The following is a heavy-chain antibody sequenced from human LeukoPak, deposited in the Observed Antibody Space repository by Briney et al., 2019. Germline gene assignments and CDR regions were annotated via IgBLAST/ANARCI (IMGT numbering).Heavy chain of an antibody. CDR1: GFTFSSYE. CDR3: ARAPRHYYDSSGYVDY. CDR2: ISSSGSTI. Sequence: GGSLRLSCAASGFTFSSYEMNWVRQAPGKGLEWVSYISSSGSTIYYVCSVKGRFTISRDNAKKSLYLQMNSLRAEDTAVYYCARAPRHYYDSSGYVDYWGQGTLVTVSS. J-gene: IGHJ4*02. D-gene: IGHD3-22*01. V-gene: IGHV3-48*03.